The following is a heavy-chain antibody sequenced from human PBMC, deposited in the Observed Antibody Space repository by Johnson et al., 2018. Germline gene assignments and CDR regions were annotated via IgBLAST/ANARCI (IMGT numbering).Heavy chain of an antibody. CDR2: ISHDGGNN. D-gene: IGHD4-23*01. CDR1: GFTFSSYG. V-gene: IGHV3-30*18. CDR3: AKDSGTTVVTLAEYFQH. J-gene: IGHJ1*01. Sequence: QVQLVESGGGVVQXGRSXRLXCAASGFTFSSYGMHWVRQAPGKGLEWVAVISHDGGNNIYAASVKGRFPISRDHSKNTLYLQMNHLRAEDPAVYYCAKDSGTTVVTLAEYFQHWGQGTLVTVSS.